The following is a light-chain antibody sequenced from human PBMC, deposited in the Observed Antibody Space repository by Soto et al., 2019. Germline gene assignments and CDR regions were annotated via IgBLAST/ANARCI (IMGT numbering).Light chain of an antibody. CDR1: SSNIGAGYD. CDR3: QSDDRILSGSRG. Sequence: QSVLTQPPSVSGAPGQRVTISCTGSSSNIGAGYDVHWYQQLPGTAPKLLIYDNSNRPSGVPDRFSGSKSGTSASLAITGLQAEYEGDYYCQSDDRILSGSRGFVTGTKLTVL. J-gene: IGLJ1*01. V-gene: IGLV1-40*01. CDR2: DNS.